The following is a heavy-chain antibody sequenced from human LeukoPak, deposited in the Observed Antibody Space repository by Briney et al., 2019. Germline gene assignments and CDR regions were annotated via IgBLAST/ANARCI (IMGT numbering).Heavy chain of an antibody. V-gene: IGHV3-23*01. CDR3: AKDQIQDTAMVTLGAFDI. CDR1: GFTFSSYA. J-gene: IGHJ3*02. CDR2: MSGGGGIT. D-gene: IGHD5-18*01. Sequence: RGCLRLSCAASGFTFSSYAMSWVRQAPGKGVEGVAAMSGGGGITYYPDNVKGRFTISRDNSKNTLYLQMNSLRAEDTAVYYCAKDQIQDTAMVTLGAFDIWGQGTMVTVSS.